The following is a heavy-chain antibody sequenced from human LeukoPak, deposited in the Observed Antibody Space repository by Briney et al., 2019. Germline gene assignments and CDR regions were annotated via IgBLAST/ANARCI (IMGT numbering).Heavy chain of an antibody. J-gene: IGHJ4*02. Sequence: SETLPLTCTVSGGSISSSSYYWGWIRQPPGKGLEWIGSIYYSGNTYYNPSLKSRVTISVDTSKNQFSLKLSSVTAADTAVYYCARVPSGITIFGVITLYYFDYWGQGTLVTVSS. CDR1: GGSISSSSYY. V-gene: IGHV4-39*07. CDR2: IYYSGNT. D-gene: IGHD3-3*01. CDR3: ARVPSGITIFGVITLYYFDY.